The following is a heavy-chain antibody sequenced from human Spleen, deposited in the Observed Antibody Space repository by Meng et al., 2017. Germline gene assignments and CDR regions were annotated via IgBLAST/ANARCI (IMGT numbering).Heavy chain of an antibody. D-gene: IGHD4-17*01. CDR1: GFTFSDYY. CDR3: ARAHSADYGDHVDY. J-gene: IGHJ4*02. V-gene: IGHV3-23*01. CDR2: ISGSGGST. Sequence: GESLKISCAASGFTFSDYYMNWVRQAPGKGLEWVSAISGSGGSTYYADSVKGRFTISRDNTKNFLFLQMNSLRTEDTALYYCARAHSADYGDHVDYWGQGTLVTVSS.